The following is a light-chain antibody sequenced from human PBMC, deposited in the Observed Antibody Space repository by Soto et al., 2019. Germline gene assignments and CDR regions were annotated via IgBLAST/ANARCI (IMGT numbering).Light chain of an antibody. CDR1: QSVGNY. CDR2: GSS. Sequence: EIVLTQSPGTLSLSPGERATLSCTTSQSVGNYLAWYQQKPGKAPMLLMYGSSSRATVIPDRFSGSGSGTDFTLSGSRLEPEDLAVYYGEQYVSISRTFGGGTNVE. J-gene: IGKJ4*01. V-gene: IGKV3-20*01. CDR3: EQYVSISRT.